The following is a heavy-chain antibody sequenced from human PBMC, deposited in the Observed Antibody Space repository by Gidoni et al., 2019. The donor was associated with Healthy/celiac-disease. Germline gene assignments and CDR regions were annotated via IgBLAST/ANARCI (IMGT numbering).Heavy chain of an antibody. J-gene: IGHJ2*01. Sequence: EVQLVESGGGLVQPGFTFSSYEMNWVRQAPGKGLEWVSYISSSGSTIYYADSVKGRFTISRDNAKNSLYLQMNSLRAEDTAVYYCARIIIYYWYFDLWGRGTLVTVSS. CDR2: ISSSGSTI. CDR3: ARIIIYYWYFDL. V-gene: IGHV3-48*03. CDR1: FTFSSYE.